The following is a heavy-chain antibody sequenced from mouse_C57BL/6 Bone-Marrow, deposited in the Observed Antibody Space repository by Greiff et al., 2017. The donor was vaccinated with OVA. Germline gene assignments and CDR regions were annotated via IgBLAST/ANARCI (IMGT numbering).Heavy chain of an antibody. J-gene: IGHJ4*01. D-gene: IGHD1-1*01. Sequence: EVHLVESGGGLVQPGGSLKLSCAASGFTFSDYYMYWVRQTPEKRLEWVAYISNGGGSTYYPDTVKGRFTISRDNAKNTLYLQMSRLKSEDTAMYYCARHYYMDYWGQGTSVTVSS. V-gene: IGHV5-12*01. CDR3: ARHYYMDY. CDR2: ISNGGGST. CDR1: GFTFSDYY.